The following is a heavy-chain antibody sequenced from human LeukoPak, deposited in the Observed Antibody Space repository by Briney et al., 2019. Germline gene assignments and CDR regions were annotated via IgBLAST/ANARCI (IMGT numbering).Heavy chain of an antibody. J-gene: IGHJ4*02. CDR1: GFTFSNYA. D-gene: IGHD5-18*01. CDR3: AKNVDAAMANYFDY. CDR2: ISVSGNST. V-gene: IGHV3-23*01. Sequence: GGSLRLSCAASGFTFSNYAMSWVRQAPGKGLEWVSAISVSGNSTYYADSVKGRFTISRDNFKSTLYLQMNSLRAEDTAVYYCAKNVDAAMANYFDYWGQGTLVTVSS.